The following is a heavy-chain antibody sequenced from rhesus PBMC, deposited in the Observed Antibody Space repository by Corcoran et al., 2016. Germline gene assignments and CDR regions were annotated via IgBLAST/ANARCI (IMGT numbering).Heavy chain of an antibody. D-gene: IGHD4-29*01. CDR2: ISYRGST. V-gene: IGHV4-122*02. CDR1: GYSISSGYG. J-gene: IGHJ4*01. CDR3: ARDPYGSSYYFDY. Sequence: QLQLQESGPGLVKPSETLSLTCAVSGYSISSGYGWTWIRQPPGKGLQWIWYISYRGSTSYNPSLKSRVTISRDTSKNQFSLKLSSVTAADTAVYYCARDPYGSSYYFDYWGQGVLVTVSS.